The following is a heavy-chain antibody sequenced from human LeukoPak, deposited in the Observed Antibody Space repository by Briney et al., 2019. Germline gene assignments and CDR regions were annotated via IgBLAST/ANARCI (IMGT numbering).Heavy chain of an antibody. V-gene: IGHV4-34*01. CDR3: ARMTTGHDY. Sequence: SETLSLTCAVSGTSFSSYYWSWIRQPPEKGLEWIGEINHSGYTNNNPSLKSRVTMSIDTSNNRFSLRLSSVTAADTAVYFCARMTTGHDYWGQGILVTVSS. J-gene: IGHJ4*02. CDR2: INHSGYT. CDR1: GTSFSSYY. D-gene: IGHD4-17*01.